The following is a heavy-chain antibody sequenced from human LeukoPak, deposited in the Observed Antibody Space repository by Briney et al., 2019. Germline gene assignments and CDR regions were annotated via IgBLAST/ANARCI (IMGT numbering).Heavy chain of an antibody. CDR1: GGSISSYY. Sequence: SETLSLTCTVSGGSISSYYWSWIRQPLGKGLEWIGYIYYSGSTNYNPSLKSRVTISVDTSKNQFSLKLSSVTAADTAVYYCASRYYDILTGYFDAFDIWGQGTMVTVSS. CDR2: IYYSGST. J-gene: IGHJ3*02. V-gene: IGHV4-59*01. CDR3: ASRYYDILTGYFDAFDI. D-gene: IGHD3-9*01.